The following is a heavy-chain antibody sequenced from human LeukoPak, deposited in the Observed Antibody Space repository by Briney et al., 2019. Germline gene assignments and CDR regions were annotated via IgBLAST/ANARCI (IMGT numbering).Heavy chain of an antibody. CDR1: GYSISSGYY. CDR3: ARGDCSSTTCYSPMDV. J-gene: IGHJ6*03. Sequence: SETLSLTCTVSGYSISSGYYWGWIRQPPGKGLEWIGSMYHSGTTYYNPSLKSRVTISVDTSKNQFSLKLSSVTAADTAVYYCARGDCSSTTCYSPMDVWGKGTTVTVSS. CDR2: MYHSGTT. V-gene: IGHV4-38-2*02. D-gene: IGHD2-2*01.